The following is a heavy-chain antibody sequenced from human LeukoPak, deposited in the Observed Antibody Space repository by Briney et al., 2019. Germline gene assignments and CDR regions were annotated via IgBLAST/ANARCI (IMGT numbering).Heavy chain of an antibody. CDR1: GFTFSDHY. J-gene: IGHJ4*02. V-gene: IGHV3-72*01. D-gene: IGHD5-18*01. Sequence: GGALRLSCAASGFTFSDHYMDWVRQGPGKGREGVGRTKNKANSYTTEYAASVKGRFTISRDDSKHSLYLLMNSLTTKATDVYDCARSKGGNSYGRFDYWGQGTLVTVSS. CDR2: TKNKANSYTT. CDR3: ARSKGGNSYGRFDY.